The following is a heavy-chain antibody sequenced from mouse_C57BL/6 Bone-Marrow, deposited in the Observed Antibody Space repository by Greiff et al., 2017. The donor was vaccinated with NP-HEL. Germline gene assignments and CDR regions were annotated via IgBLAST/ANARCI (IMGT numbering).Heavy chain of an antibody. CDR1: GFSFNTYA. Sequence: EVQLVESGGGLVQPKGSLKLSCAASGFSFNTYAMNWVRQAPGKGLEWVARIRSKSNNYATYYADSVKDRFTISRDDSESMLYLQMNNLKTEDTAMYYCVSSGGLSWFAYWGQGTLVTVSA. D-gene: IGHD2-4*01. CDR2: IRSKSNNYAT. J-gene: IGHJ3*01. CDR3: VSSGGLSWFAY. V-gene: IGHV10-1*01.